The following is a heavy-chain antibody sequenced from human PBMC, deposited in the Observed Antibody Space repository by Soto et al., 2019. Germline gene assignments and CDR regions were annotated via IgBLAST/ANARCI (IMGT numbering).Heavy chain of an antibody. CDR3: ARLWFGESEGFFFDN. CDR2: IYYSGST. J-gene: IGHJ4*02. D-gene: IGHD3-10*01. Sequence: TLSLTCTVSGGSISSGDYYWSWIRQPPGKGLEWIAYIYYSGSTYHNPSLKSPVSISIDTSKNLFSLKLSSVTAADTAVYYCARLWFGESEGFFFDNRGRRTPVTVSS. CDR1: GGSISSGDYY. V-gene: IGHV4-30-4*01.